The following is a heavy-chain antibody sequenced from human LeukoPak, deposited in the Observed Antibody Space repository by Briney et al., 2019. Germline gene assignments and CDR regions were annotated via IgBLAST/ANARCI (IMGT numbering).Heavy chain of an antibody. CDR2: ISSSGSTI. CDR3: AREGHPPGVDN. J-gene: IGHJ4*02. V-gene: IGHV3-11*04. Sequence: GGSLRLSCAASGFTFSDYYMSWIRQAPRKGLEWVSYISSSGSTISYADSVKGRFTISRDNANNSLYLQMTSLRAEETAGYYCAREGHPPGVDNWGQGTLVTVSS. CDR1: GFTFSDYY.